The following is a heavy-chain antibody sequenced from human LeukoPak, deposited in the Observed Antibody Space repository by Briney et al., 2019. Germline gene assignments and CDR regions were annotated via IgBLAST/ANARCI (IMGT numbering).Heavy chain of an antibody. J-gene: IGHJ4*02. CDR3: ARGMSIAVAGTDY. V-gene: IGHV3-21*01. CDR1: GFTFSSYS. CDR2: ISSSSSYI. Sequence: GGSLRLSRAASGFTFSSYSMNWVRQAPGKGLEWVSSISSSSSYIYYADSVKGRFTISRDNAKNSLYLQMNSLRAEDTAVYYCARGMSIAVAGTDYWGQGTLVTVSS. D-gene: IGHD6-19*01.